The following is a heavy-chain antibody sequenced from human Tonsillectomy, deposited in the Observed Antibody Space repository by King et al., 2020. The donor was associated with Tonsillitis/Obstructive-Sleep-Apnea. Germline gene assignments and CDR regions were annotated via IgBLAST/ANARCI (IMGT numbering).Heavy chain of an antibody. Sequence: QLVQSGGGLVQPGGSLRLSCAASGFSFSSYAMSWVRQAPGKGLEWVSALSGSGSSTYYADSVKGRFTISRDNSKNTLYLQMNSLTAEDTAVYYCAKPGYLPHYSYFSYMDVWGKGTTVTVSS. V-gene: IGHV3-23*04. J-gene: IGHJ6*03. D-gene: IGHD1-1*01. CDR3: AKPGYLPHYSYFSYMDV. CDR2: LSGSGSST. CDR1: GFSFSSYA.